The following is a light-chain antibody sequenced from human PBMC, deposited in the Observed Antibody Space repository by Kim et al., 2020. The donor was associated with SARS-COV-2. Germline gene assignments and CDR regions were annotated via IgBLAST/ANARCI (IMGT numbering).Light chain of an antibody. Sequence: QSALTQSASVSGSPGQSITISCAGTSSDIGRYNFVSWYQHHPGKVPQLMIYDVTKRPSGVSNRFSGYKSGSTASLTISGLQAEDEGDYYCSSYTRSATVVFGGGTKVTVL. CDR1: SSDIGRYNF. J-gene: IGLJ2*01. CDR3: SSYTRSATVV. CDR2: DVT. V-gene: IGLV2-14*03.